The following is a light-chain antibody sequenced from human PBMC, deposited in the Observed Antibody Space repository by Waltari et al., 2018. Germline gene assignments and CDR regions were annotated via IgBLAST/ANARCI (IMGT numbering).Light chain of an antibody. Sequence: EIVLTQSPGTLSLTPGERVTLSCRASDTIHNAYLAWYQQTPGQAPRLLIFGTSTRATGIPARFSGSGSATDFTLTISRLEPEDFALYHCHYSGPSMWTFGQGTRVEIK. CDR1: DTIHNAY. J-gene: IGKJ1*01. CDR3: HYSGPSMWT. CDR2: GTS. V-gene: IGKV3-20*01.